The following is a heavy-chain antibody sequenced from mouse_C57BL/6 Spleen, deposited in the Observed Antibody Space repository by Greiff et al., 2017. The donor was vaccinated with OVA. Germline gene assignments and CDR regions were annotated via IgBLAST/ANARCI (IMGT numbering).Heavy chain of an antibody. Sequence: VQLQQSGPELVKPGASVKMSCKASGYTFTDYNMHWVKQSHGKSLEWIGYINPNNGGTSYNQKFKGKATLTVNKSSSTAYMELSSLTSEESAVYSCARDGVNYYGSSSVFDYWGQGTTLTVSS. D-gene: IGHD1-1*01. CDR3: ARDGVNYYGSSSVFDY. CDR1: GYTFTDYN. J-gene: IGHJ2*01. CDR2: INPNNGGT. V-gene: IGHV1-22*01.